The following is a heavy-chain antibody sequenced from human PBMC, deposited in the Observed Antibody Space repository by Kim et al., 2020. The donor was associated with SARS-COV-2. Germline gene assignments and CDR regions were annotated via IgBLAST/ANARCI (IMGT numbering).Heavy chain of an antibody. CDR3: ARDVLGYCSGGSCGSNWFDP. V-gene: IGHV3-30*07. D-gene: IGHD2-15*01. J-gene: IGHJ5*02. Sequence: RFTISRDNSKNTLYLQMNSLRAEDTAVYYCARDVLGYCSGGSCGSNWFDPWGQGTLVTVSS.